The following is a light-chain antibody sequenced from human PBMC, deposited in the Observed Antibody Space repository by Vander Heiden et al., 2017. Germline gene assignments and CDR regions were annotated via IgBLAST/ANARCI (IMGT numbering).Light chain of an antibody. CDR2: YNN. CDR3: AAWDDSLTGWV. CDR1: SSNIGTNY. Sequence: QSVLTQPPSPSGTPGQRVTISCSGSSSNIGTNYVFWYQQFPGTAPQLLIFYNNQRPSGVPDRFSGSKSGTSASLAINGLRSEDEADYYCAAWDDSLTGWVFGGGTKLTVL. V-gene: IGLV1-47*02. J-gene: IGLJ3*02.